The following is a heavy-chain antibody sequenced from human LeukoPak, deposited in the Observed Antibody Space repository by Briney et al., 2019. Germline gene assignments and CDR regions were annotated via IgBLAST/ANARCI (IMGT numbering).Heavy chain of an antibody. CDR2: IYYSGST. D-gene: IGHD3-22*01. J-gene: IGHJ5*02. V-gene: IGHV4-31*03. CDR3: ARGVVTMIVVVFQT. Sequence: PSGTLSLTCTVSGGSISSGGYYWSWIRQHPGKGLEWIGYIYYSGSTYYNPSLKSRVTISVDTSKNQFSLKLSSVTAADTAVYYCARGVVTMIVVVFQTWGQGTLVTVSS. CDR1: GGSISSGGYY.